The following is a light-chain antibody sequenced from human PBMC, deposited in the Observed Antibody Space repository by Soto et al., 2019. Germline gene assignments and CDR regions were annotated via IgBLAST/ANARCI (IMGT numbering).Light chain of an antibody. CDR2: SND. CDR1: SSNIGSTT. J-gene: IGLJ1*01. V-gene: IGLV1-44*01. CDR3: SSYTSSSSYV. Sequence: QSALTQPPSASGTPGQRVTISCSGSSSNIGSTTVSWYQQLPGAAPKLLIYSNDQWPSGVSNRFSGSKSGNTASLTISGLQAEDEADYYCSSYTSSSSYVFGTGTKVTVL.